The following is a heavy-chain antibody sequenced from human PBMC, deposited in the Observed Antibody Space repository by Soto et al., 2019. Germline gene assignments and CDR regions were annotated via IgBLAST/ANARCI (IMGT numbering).Heavy chain of an antibody. CDR1: GGSISSGGYY. J-gene: IGHJ5*01. V-gene: IGHV4-31*03. CDR2: IFYSGSN. Sequence: QVQLQESGPGLVKPSQTLSLTCTVSGGSISSGGYYWSWIRQHPGKGLEWFGYIFYSGSNYYNPSLRDRVTITVDTSKHQLSRKLSSGTAADKVVYYCALSPEATVTAFDYWGHGPRVTVSS. CDR3: ALSPEATVTAFDY. D-gene: IGHD4-17*01.